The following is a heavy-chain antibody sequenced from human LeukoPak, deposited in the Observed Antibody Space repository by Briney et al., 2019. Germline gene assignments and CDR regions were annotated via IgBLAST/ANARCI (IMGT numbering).Heavy chain of an antibody. CDR1: GYTFTSYY. Sequence: GASVKVSCKASGYTFTSYYMHWVRQAPGQGLEWMGIINPSGGSTSYAQKFQGRVTMTRDTSTSTVYMELSSLRSEDMAVYYCAREFTACSSTSCYTPLGYWGQGTLVTVSS. CDR3: AREFTACSSTSCYTPLGY. V-gene: IGHV1-46*01. J-gene: IGHJ4*02. D-gene: IGHD2-2*02. CDR2: INPSGGST.